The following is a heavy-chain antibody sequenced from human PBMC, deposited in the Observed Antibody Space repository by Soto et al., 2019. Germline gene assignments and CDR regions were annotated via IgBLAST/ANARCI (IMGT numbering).Heavy chain of an antibody. Sequence: SETLSLTCTVSGDSLCSGFYFWGWVRQPPGKGLEWIGTIYYSGSTYYTPSLKSRVTISVDTSQNQFSLRLSSVTAADTSMYYCARHPYSNLWYNGIDPWGQGTLVTVSS. CDR3: ARHPYSNLWYNGIDP. CDR1: GDSLCSGFYF. D-gene: IGHD6-13*01. V-gene: IGHV4-39*01. J-gene: IGHJ5*02. CDR2: IYYSGST.